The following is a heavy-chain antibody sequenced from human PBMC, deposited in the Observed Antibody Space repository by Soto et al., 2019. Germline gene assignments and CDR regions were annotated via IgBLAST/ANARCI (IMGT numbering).Heavy chain of an antibody. J-gene: IGHJ6*02. Sequence: QVQLVQSAAEVKKPGASVKVSCKASGYTFIRYGITWVRQAPGQGLEWMGWISPYNDYTIYAQKLQGRVTMTTDTTTRTTYMALRSLKSDETDVYYCARGGYYDNTWGKLSHYGLDVWGQGTSVTVSS. V-gene: IGHV1-18*01. CDR3: ARGGYYDNTWGKLSHYGLDV. CDR1: GYTFIRYG. D-gene: IGHD3-16*01. CDR2: ISPYNDYT.